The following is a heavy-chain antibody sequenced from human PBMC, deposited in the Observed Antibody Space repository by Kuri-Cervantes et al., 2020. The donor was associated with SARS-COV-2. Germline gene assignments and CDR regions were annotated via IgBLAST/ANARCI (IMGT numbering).Heavy chain of an antibody. D-gene: IGHD3-3*01. V-gene: IGHV4-39*01. CDR2: IYYSGST. Sequence: SETLSLTCSVSGASISGSPHYWDWLRQTPGKGLEWIGSIYYSGSTYYNPSLKSRVTISVDTSKNQFSLKLSSVTAADTAVYYCARQMMSSITIFGVVITRNWFDPWGQGTLVTVSS. CDR1: GASISGSPHY. CDR3: ARQMMSSITIFGVVITRNWFDP. J-gene: IGHJ5*02.